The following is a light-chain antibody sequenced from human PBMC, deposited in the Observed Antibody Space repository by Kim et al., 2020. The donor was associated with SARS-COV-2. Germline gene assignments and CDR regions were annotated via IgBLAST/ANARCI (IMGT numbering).Light chain of an antibody. Sequence: AAGETASIPCGRASIGSKRVHWYQPGSGQAPLLVIYYDDSRPSGIPVRFSASNFDNAAALTISRVEAGDEADYFCQVWDSSTDQVIFGGGTQLTVL. J-gene: IGLJ2*01. CDR3: QVWDSSTDQVI. V-gene: IGLV3-21*04. CDR2: YDD. CDR1: SIGSKR.